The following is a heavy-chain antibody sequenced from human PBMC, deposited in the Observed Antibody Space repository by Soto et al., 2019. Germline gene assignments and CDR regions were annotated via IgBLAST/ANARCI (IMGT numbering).Heavy chain of an antibody. CDR2: IYYSGST. V-gene: IGHV4-39*01. CDR3: AVEGDY. CDR1: GGSISSSSYY. Sequence: QLQLQESGPGLVKPSETLSLTCTVSGGSISSSSYYWGWIRQPPGKGLEWIGRIYYSGSTYYNPSLKSRATISVDTSKNHFSLKLSSGPATDTAVYYCAVEGDYWGQGTLVTVSS. J-gene: IGHJ4*02.